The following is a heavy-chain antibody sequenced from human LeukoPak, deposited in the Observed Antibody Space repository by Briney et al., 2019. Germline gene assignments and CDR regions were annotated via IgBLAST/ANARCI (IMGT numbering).Heavy chain of an antibody. CDR1: GFTFSAYG. CDR2: ISHVGSNT. D-gene: IGHD3-3*01. J-gene: IGHJ6*02. V-gene: IGHV3-30*18. Sequence: GGSLRLSCAASGFTFSAYGIHWVRQAPGKGLEWVAVISHVGSNTYYADSVKGRFTISRDNSKDTLYLQMNSLRAEDTAVYYCAKVILEGYYYHTMDVWGQGTTVTVSS. CDR3: AKVILEGYYYHTMDV.